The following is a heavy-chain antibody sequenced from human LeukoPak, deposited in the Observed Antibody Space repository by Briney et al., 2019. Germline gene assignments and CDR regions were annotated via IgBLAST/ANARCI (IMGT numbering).Heavy chain of an antibody. J-gene: IGHJ5*02. CDR3: ARALLSAVTTFSLWFDP. V-gene: IGHV3-30-3*01. D-gene: IGHD4-17*01. CDR2: ISYDGSNT. Sequence: PGGSLRLSCAASGFTFSSYAMHWVRQAPGKGLEWVAVISYDGSNTYYAESVKGRFTISRDNSKNTLYLQMNSLRAEDTAVYYCARALLSAVTTFSLWFDPWGQGALVTVSS. CDR1: GFTFSSYA.